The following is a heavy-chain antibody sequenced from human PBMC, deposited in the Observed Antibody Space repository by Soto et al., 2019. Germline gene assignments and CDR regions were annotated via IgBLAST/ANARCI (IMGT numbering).Heavy chain of an antibody. J-gene: IGHJ4*02. Sequence: ASVKVSCKASGYTFTSYDINWVRQATGQGLEWMGWMNPNSGNTGYAQKFQGRVAMTRNTSISTAYLELSSLRSEDTAVYYCATEAAAGTFAYWGQGALVTVSS. CDR3: ATEAAAGTFAY. CDR2: MNPNSGNT. V-gene: IGHV1-8*01. CDR1: GYTFTSYD. D-gene: IGHD6-13*01.